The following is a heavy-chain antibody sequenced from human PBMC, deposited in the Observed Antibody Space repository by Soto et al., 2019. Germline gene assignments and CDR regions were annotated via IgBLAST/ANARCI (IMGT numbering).Heavy chain of an antibody. CDR3: ARDQAYCSGGSCYTFDY. D-gene: IGHD2-15*01. V-gene: IGHV1-3*01. CDR1: GYTFTSYA. J-gene: IGHJ4*02. CDR2: INAGNGNT. Sequence: GASVKVSCTASGYTFTSYAMHWVRQAPGQRLEWMGWINAGNGNTKYSQKFQGRVTITRDTSASTAYMELSSLRSEDTAVYYCARDQAYCSGGSCYTFDYWGQGTLVTVSS.